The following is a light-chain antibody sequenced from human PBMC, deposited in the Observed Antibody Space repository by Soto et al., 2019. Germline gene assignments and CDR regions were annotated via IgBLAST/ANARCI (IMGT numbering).Light chain of an antibody. CDR2: KND. V-gene: IGLV1-47*01. J-gene: IGLJ2*01. CDR1: SSNIGSNF. Sequence: QSVLTQAPSASGTPGQRVTISCSGSSSNIGSNFVYWYQKFPGTAPKVLIYKNDQRPSGVPDRFSGSKSGTSASLAISGLRSEDEADYYCAVWDDSLSGVVFGGGTKLTVL. CDR3: AVWDDSLSGVV.